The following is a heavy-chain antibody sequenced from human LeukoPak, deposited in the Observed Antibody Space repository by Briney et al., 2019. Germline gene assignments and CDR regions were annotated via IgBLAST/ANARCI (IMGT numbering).Heavy chain of an antibody. V-gene: IGHV3-7*01. Sequence: GGSLRLSCAASGFTFRDYWMTWVRQAPGKGLEWVAKIKQDGSETQYVDSVKGRFTISRDNAKNSLNLQMSRLRAEDTAVYHGARGGWTPDYWGPGTLVTVSS. CDR3: ARGGWTPDY. D-gene: IGHD2-15*01. J-gene: IGHJ4*02. CDR1: GFTFRDYW. CDR2: IKQDGSET.